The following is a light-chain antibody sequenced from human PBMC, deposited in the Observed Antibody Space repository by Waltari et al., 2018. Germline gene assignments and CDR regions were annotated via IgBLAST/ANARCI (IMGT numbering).Light chain of an antibody. CDR2: KAS. CDR1: QRITSW. J-gene: IGKJ1*01. CDR3: QQYNSYEWT. V-gene: IGKV1-5*03. Sequence: DIQMTQFPSTLSASVGDRLTIPCRASQRITSWLAWYQQKPGKAPKLLIYKASSLESGVPSRFSGSGSGTEFTLTISSLQPDDFATYYCQQYNSYEWTFGQGTKVAIK.